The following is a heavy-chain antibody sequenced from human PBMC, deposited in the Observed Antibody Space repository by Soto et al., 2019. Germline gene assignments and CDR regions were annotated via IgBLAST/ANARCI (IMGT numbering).Heavy chain of an antibody. Sequence: GGSLRLSCAASGFTFSSYDMHWVRQATGKGLEWVSAIGTAGDTYYPGSVKGRFTISRENAKNSLYLQMNSLRAEDTAVYYCARGSYVDDTVCDGMDVWGQGTTVTVSS. D-gene: IGHD5-18*01. J-gene: IGHJ6*02. CDR1: GFTFSSYD. CDR2: IGTAGDT. V-gene: IGHV3-13*01. CDR3: ARGSYVDDTVCDGMDV.